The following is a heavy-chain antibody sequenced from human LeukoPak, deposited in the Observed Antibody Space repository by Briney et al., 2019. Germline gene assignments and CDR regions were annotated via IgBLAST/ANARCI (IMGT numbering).Heavy chain of an antibody. J-gene: IGHJ4*02. Sequence: SFSGRITISIDTSKNQFSLNLSSVTAADTAVYYCARGPTTVTRAFDYWGQGTLVTVSS. V-gene: IGHV4-34*01. CDR3: ARGPTTVTRAFDY. D-gene: IGHD4-17*01.